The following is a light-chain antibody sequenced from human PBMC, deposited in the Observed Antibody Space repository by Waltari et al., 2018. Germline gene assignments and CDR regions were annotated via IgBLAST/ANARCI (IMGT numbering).Light chain of an antibody. Sequence: DIQLTQSPSSLSASLGDSVTITCRASQSIATYLNWYQEKPGKAPKLLIFAASSLYSGVPSRFSGSGSGTDFTLSISSLQPEDFATYYCQQSFVSPWTFGQGTKVEIK. J-gene: IGKJ1*01. CDR1: QSIATY. CDR2: AAS. V-gene: IGKV1-39*01. CDR3: QQSFVSPWT.